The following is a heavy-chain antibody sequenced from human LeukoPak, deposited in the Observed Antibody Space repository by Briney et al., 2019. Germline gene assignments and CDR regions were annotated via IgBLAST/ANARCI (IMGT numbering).Heavy chain of an antibody. CDR1: GFTFSSYA. Sequence: PGGSLRLSCAASGFTFSSYAMSWVRQAPGKGLEWVSAISGSGGSTYYADSVKGRFTISRDNSKNTLYLQMNSLRAEDTAVYYCAKGDHHYSSSWHWPWFAEYFQHWGQGTLVTVSS. V-gene: IGHV3-23*01. CDR2: ISGSGGST. CDR3: AKGDHHYSSSWHWPWFAEYFQH. D-gene: IGHD6-13*01. J-gene: IGHJ1*01.